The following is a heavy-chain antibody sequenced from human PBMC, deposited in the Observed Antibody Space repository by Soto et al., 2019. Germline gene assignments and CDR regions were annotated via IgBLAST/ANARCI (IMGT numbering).Heavy chain of an antibody. D-gene: IGHD3-10*01. CDR1: GFTFSAYN. CDR3: ARQLYFGELSLGF. V-gene: IGHV3-21*01. CDR2: ISSTGTYV. J-gene: IGHJ4*02. Sequence: GGSLRLSCAGSGFTFSAYNIYWVRQAPGKGLEWVSSISSTGTYVHYADSLKGRFTISRDNANNSVFLQMDNLSAEDTAVYYCARQLYFGELSLGFWGQGTLVTVSS.